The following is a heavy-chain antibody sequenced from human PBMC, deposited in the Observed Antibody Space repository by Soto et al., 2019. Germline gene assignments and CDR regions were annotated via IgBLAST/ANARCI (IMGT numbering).Heavy chain of an antibody. CDR2: ISDEGNNK. V-gene: IGHV3-30*18. CDR1: GFTFSSYG. CDR3: AKGSSGYWYPHLDY. J-gene: IGHJ4*01. D-gene: IGHD3-22*01. Sequence: QVQLVESGGGVVQPGRSLRLSCAVSGFTFSSYGMHWVRQAPGKGLEWVAVISDEGNNKYYADSVKGRFTISRDNSKNTLYLQMNSLRDEDTAIYYCAKGSSGYWYPHLDYWGHGAPVTDSS.